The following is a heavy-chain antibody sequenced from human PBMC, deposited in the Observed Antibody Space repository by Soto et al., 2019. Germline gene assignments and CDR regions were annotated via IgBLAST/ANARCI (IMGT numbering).Heavy chain of an antibody. CDR3: ARDVGYDSSMYNWFDL. J-gene: IGHJ5*02. D-gene: IGHD3-22*01. CDR1: GYTFARYA. Sequence: ASVKVSCKASGYTFARYAMHWVRQAPGQRLEWMGWINNGNTKYSQNFQGRVTITRDTSANTAYMEMSSLRSEGTAVYYCARDVGYDSSMYNWFDLWGQGTLVTVSS. CDR2: INNGNT. V-gene: IGHV1-3*01.